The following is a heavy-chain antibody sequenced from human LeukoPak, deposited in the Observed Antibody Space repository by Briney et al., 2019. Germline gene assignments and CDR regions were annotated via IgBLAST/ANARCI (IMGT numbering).Heavy chain of an antibody. CDR3: ASRAKPYCSSKSCYPARLDFDY. CDR2: IIPIFGTA. Sequence: SVKVSCKASGGTFSSYAISWVLQAPGQGLEWMGGIIPIFGTANYAQKFQGRVTITTDESTSTAYMELSSLRSEDTAVYYCASRAKPYCSSKSCYPARLDFDYWGQGTLVTVSS. J-gene: IGHJ4*02. CDR1: GGTFSSYA. D-gene: IGHD2-2*01. V-gene: IGHV1-69*05.